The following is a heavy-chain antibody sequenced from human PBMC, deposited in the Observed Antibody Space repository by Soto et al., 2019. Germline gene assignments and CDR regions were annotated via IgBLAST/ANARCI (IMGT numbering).Heavy chain of an antibody. V-gene: IGHV4-34*01. J-gene: IGHJ2*01. CDR1: GGSFSGYY. CDR3: ARARGLTRYFDL. Sequence: QVQLQQWGAGLLKPSETLSLTCAVYGGSFSGYYWSWIRQPPGKGLEWIGEINHSGSTNYNPSLKSRVTISVDTSKNQFSLKLSSVTAADTAVYYCARARGLTRYFDLWGRGTLVTVSS. CDR2: INHSGST.